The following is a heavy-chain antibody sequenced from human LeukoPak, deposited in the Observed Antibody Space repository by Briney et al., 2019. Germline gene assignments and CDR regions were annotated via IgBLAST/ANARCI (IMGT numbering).Heavy chain of an antibody. CDR1: GYTFTGYY. CDR3: ASASGWEFDY. Sequence: EASVTVSCTASGYTFTGYYMHWVRQAHGQGLEWMGWINPNSGGTNYAQKFQGWVTMTRDTSISTAYMELSRLRSDDTAVYYCASASGWEFDYWGQGTLVTVSS. J-gene: IGHJ4*02. CDR2: INPNSGGT. V-gene: IGHV1-2*04. D-gene: IGHD6-19*01.